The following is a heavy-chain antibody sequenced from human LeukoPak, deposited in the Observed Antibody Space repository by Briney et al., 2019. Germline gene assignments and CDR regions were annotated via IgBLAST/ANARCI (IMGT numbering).Heavy chain of an antibody. CDR2: ISSSSSYI. Sequence: GGSLRLSCAASGFTFSSYSMNWVRQAPGKGLEWVSSISSSSSYIYYADSVKGRFTISRDNSKNTLCLQMNSLRAEDTAVYYCAKDSTVIGIAAAGINYWGQGTLVTVSS. J-gene: IGHJ4*02. D-gene: IGHD6-13*01. CDR1: GFTFSSYS. V-gene: IGHV3-21*04. CDR3: AKDSTVIGIAAAGINY.